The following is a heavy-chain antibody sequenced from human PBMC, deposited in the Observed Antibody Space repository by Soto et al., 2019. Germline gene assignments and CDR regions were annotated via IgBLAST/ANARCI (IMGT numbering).Heavy chain of an antibody. Sequence: PSETLSLTCTVSGGSISNYYWNWIRQSPGKGLEWIGYIYSSGSTHYNPSLQNRVTISIDTSKNQVSLKVNSVTAADTAVYYCARGRIQLWYPFDYWGQGTLVTVSS. CDR2: IYSSGST. J-gene: IGHJ4*02. CDR1: GGSISNYY. D-gene: IGHD5-18*01. V-gene: IGHV4-59*12. CDR3: ARGRIQLWYPFDY.